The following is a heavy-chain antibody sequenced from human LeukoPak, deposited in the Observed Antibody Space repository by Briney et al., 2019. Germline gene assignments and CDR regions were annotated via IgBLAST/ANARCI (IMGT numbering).Heavy chain of an antibody. V-gene: IGHV4-39*01. CDR3: ARQWDIVATWGRWFDP. Sequence: SETLSLTCAVYGGSFNDYYWGWIRQPPGKGLEWIGSFYYSGNTYYNSSLESRVTISVDTSKNQFSLKLTSVTAADTAIYYCARQWDIVATWGRWFDPWGQGILVTVSS. J-gene: IGHJ5*02. D-gene: IGHD5-12*01. CDR2: FYYSGNT. CDR1: GGSFNDYY.